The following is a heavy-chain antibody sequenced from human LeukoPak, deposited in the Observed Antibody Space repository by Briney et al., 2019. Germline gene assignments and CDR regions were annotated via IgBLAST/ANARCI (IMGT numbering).Heavy chain of an antibody. CDR3: ARGAIEFDS. CDR2: ITGSGNAI. J-gene: IGHJ4*02. V-gene: IGHV3-11*01. CDR1: KFTFSDYY. Sequence: GGSLSLSCAASKFTFSDYYMSWIRQAPGKGLEWVSYITGSGNAIYYADSVKGRFTISRDNTKNSLYLQMNSLRADDTAVYYCARGAIEFDSWGQGTLVTVSS.